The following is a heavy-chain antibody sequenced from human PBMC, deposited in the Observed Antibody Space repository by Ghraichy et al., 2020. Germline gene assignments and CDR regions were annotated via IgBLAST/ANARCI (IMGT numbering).Heavy chain of an antibody. V-gene: IGHV1-18*01. CDR3: ARVHDFWSGRGAEYFQH. CDR1: GYTFTSYG. Sequence: ASVKVSCKASGYTFTSYGISWVRQAPGQGLEWMGWISAYNGNTNYAQKLQGRVTMTTDTSTSTAYMELRSLRSDDTAVYYCARVHDFWSGRGAEYFQHWGQGTLVTVSS. D-gene: IGHD3-3*01. J-gene: IGHJ1*01. CDR2: ISAYNGNT.